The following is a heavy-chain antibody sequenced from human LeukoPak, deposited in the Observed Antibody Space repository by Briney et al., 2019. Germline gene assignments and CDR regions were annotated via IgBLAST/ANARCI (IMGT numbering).Heavy chain of an antibody. CDR2: ISWNSGSI. Sequence: GGSLRLSCAASGFTFDDYAMHWVRQAPGKGLEWVSGISWNSGSIGYADSVKGRFTISRDNAKNSLYLQMNSLRAEDTALYYCAKDMYYYDSNRLDYWGQGTLVTVSS. D-gene: IGHD3-22*01. CDR3: AKDMYYYDSNRLDY. CDR1: GFTFDDYA. J-gene: IGHJ4*02. V-gene: IGHV3-9*01.